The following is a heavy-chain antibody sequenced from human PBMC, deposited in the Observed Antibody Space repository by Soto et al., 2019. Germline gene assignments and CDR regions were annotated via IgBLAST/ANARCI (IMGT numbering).Heavy chain of an antibody. J-gene: IGHJ6*02. CDR2: INPNSGGT. D-gene: IGHD3-3*01. Sequence: GASVKVSCKASGYTFTGYYMHWVRQAPGQGLEWMGWINPNSGGTNYAQKFQGWVTMTRDTSISTAYMELSRLRSDDTAVYYCARDQPYYDFWSARDGVHYYYGMDVWGQGTTVTVSS. CDR3: ARDQPYYDFWSARDGVHYYYGMDV. CDR1: GYTFTGYY. V-gene: IGHV1-2*04.